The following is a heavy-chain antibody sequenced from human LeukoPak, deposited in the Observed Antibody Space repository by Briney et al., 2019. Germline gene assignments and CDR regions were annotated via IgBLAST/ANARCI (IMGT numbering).Heavy chain of an antibody. J-gene: IGHJ3*02. Sequence: SETLSLTCAVYGGSFSGYYWSWIRQPPGKGLEWIGEINHSGSTNYNPSLKGRVTISVDTSKNQFSLKLSSVTAADTAVYYCARGQSPSSGWYYSRMSAFDIWGQGTMVTVSS. D-gene: IGHD6-19*01. V-gene: IGHV4-34*01. CDR3: ARGQSPSSGWYYSRMSAFDI. CDR1: GGSFSGYY. CDR2: INHSGST.